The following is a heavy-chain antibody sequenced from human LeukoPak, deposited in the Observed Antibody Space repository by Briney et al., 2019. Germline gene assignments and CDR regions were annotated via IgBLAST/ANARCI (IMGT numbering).Heavy chain of an antibody. V-gene: IGHV1-3*01. J-gene: IGHJ2*01. CDR3: ARGQHATGWYVDL. D-gene: IGHD1-1*01. CDR2: INAANGNS. Sequence: ASVKVSCKASGYSLSRYAMHWVRQAPGQRLEWMGWINAANGNSECAQKFQGRVTFTRDTSASTDYMELSSLRFEDTADYFCARGQHATGWYVDLWGRGTLVTVSP. CDR1: GYSLSRYA.